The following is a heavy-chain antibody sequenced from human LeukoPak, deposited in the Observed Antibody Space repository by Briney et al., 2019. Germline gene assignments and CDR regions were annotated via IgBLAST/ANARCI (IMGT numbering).Heavy chain of an antibody. CDR2: ISGYSGKT. D-gene: IGHD5-12*01. CDR3: ARGYSGYAPHDY. J-gene: IGHJ4*02. CDR1: GYTFTRYG. V-gene: IGHV1-18*01. Sequence: ASVKVSCKASGYTFTRYGLSWVRQAPGQGVEWMGWISGYSGKTNYAQKLQDRVTMTTDTSTSTAYMELRSLRSDDTAVYYCARGYSGYAPHDYWGQGTLVTVSS.